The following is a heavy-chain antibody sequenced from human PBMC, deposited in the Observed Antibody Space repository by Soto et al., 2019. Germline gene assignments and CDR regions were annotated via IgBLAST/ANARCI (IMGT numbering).Heavy chain of an antibody. CDR3: AKDADSSGYYYYYYGMDV. D-gene: IGHD3-22*01. J-gene: IGHJ6*02. Sequence: SSRLSCAASELTFSSYAMSWVRQAPGKGLEWVSAISGSGGSTYYADSVKGRFTISRDNSKNTLYLQMNSLRAEDTAVYYCAKDADSSGYYYYYYGMDVWGQGTTVTVSS. V-gene: IGHV3-23*01. CDR2: ISGSGGST. CDR1: ELTFSSYA.